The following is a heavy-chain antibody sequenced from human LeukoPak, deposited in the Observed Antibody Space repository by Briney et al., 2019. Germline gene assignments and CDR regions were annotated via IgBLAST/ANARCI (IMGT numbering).Heavy chain of an antibody. Sequence: GTSVKVSCKASGFTFTSSAVQWVRQARGQRLEWIGWIVVGSGNTNYAQKFQERVTITQDMSTSTDYMERGSRGSGDAAVYYCGAEGAGGFGHLPPDYWGQGTLVTVSS. V-gene: IGHV1-58*01. J-gene: IGHJ4*02. CDR2: IVVGSGNT. CDR1: GFTFTSSA. CDR3: GAEGAGGFGHLPPDY. D-gene: IGHD3-10*01.